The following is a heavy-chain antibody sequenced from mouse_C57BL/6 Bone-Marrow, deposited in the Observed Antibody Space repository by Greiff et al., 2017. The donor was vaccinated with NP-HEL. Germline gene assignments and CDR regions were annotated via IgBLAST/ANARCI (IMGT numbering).Heavy chain of an antibody. CDR2: IYPRSGNT. Sequence: VQLQQSGAELARPGASVKLSCKASGYTFTSYGISWVKQRTGQGLEWIGEIYPRSGNTYYNEKFKGKATLTADKSSSTAYMELRSLTSEDSAVYFCARSVDLLWLRRNFDVWGTGTTVTVSS. J-gene: IGHJ1*03. D-gene: IGHD2-2*01. CDR1: GYTFTSYG. V-gene: IGHV1-81*01. CDR3: ARSVDLLWLRRNFDV.